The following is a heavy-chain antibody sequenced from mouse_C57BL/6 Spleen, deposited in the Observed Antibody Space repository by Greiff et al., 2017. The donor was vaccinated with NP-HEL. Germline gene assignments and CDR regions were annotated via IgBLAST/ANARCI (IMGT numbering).Heavy chain of an antibody. CDR2: IDPENGDT. Sequence: EVQLQQSGAELVRPGASVKLSCTASGFNIKDDYMHWVKQRPEQGLEWIGWIDPENGDTEYASKFPGKATITADTSSNTAYLQLSSLTSEDTAVYYCTTGDYDGRDYYAMDYWGQGTSVTVSS. D-gene: IGHD2-4*01. V-gene: IGHV14-4*01. CDR3: TTGDYDGRDYYAMDY. J-gene: IGHJ4*01. CDR1: GFNIKDDY.